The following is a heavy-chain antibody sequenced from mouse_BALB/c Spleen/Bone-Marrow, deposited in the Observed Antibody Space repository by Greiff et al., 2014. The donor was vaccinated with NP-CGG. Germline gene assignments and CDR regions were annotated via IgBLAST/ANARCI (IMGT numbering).Heavy chain of an antibody. CDR1: GFTFSSYG. V-gene: IGHV5-6-3*01. CDR2: INSNGGST. CDR3: ARGNYGNYVDYFDY. J-gene: IGHJ2*01. Sequence: EVKLMESGGGLAQPGGSLKLSCAASGFTFSSYGMSWVRQTPDKRLELVASINSNGGSTYYPDSVKGRSTISRDNAKNTLSLQMSSLKSEDTAMYYCARGNYGNYVDYFDYWGRGTTLTVSS. D-gene: IGHD2-1*01.